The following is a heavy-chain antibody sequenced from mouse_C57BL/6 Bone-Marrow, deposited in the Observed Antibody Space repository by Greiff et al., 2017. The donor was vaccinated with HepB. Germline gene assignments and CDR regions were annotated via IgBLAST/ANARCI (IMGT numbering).Heavy chain of an antibody. CDR2: IHPNSGST. D-gene: IGHD2-4*01. CDR3: AGLRPYYAMDY. J-gene: IGHJ4*01. CDR1: GYTFTSYW. V-gene: IGHV1-64*01. Sequence: QVQLQQPGAELVKPGASVKLSCKASGYTFTSYWMHWVKQRPGQGLEWIGMIHPNSGSTNYNEKFKSKATLTVDKSSSTAYMQLSSLISEDSAVYYCAGLRPYYAMDYWGQGTSVTVSS.